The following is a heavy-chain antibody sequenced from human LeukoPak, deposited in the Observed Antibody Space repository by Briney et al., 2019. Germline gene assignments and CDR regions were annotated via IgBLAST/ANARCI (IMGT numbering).Heavy chain of an antibody. D-gene: IGHD2-8*02. V-gene: IGHV3-48*01. Sequence: AGGSLRLSCAASGFTFSSYSMNWVRQAPGKGLEWVSYISISSSTIYYGDSVKGRFTISRDNAKNSLYLQMNSLRAEDTAVYYCAREAYTGGGYMDAWGKGTTVTVSS. CDR1: GFTFSSYS. J-gene: IGHJ6*03. CDR2: ISISSSTI. CDR3: AREAYTGGGYMDA.